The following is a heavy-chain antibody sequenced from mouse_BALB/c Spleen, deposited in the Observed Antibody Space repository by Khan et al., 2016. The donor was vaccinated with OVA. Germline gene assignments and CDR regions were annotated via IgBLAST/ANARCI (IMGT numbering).Heavy chain of an antibody. V-gene: IGHV5-6*01. CDR2: INSGGYYT. J-gene: IGHJ3*01. D-gene: IGHD1-3*01. Sequence: EVQLVESGGDLVRPGGSLKLSCAASGFTFSAYGMSWVRQSPDKRLEWVATINSGGYYTYYPDKLKGRFIISRDNAKNTLYLQMRSLKSEDTAMYYCASHLSGSFAYWGKGTLVTVSA. CDR1: GFTFSAYG. CDR3: ASHLSGSFAY.